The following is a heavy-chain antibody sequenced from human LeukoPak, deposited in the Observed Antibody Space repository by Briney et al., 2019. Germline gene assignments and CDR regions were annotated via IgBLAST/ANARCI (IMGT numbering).Heavy chain of an antibody. CDR3: ARASGYSYGNWFDP. V-gene: IGHV4-38-2*02. J-gene: IGHJ5*02. CDR1: GYSISSGYY. D-gene: IGHD5-18*01. CDR2: IYHSGST. Sequence: SETLSLTCTVSGYSISSGYYWGWIRQPPGKGLEWIGSIYHSGSTYYNPSLKSRVTISVDTSKNQFSLKLSSVTAADTAVYYCARASGYSYGNWFDPWGQGTLVTVSS.